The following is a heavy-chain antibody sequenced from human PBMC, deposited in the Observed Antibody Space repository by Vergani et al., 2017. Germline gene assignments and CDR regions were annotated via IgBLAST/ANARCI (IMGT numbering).Heavy chain of an antibody. CDR1: GFTFGDYA. V-gene: IGHV3-23*04. J-gene: IGHJ3*02. CDR3: AKKVFTSLADAFDI. CDR2: ISGSGGST. Sequence: EVQLVESGGGLVQPGRSLRLSCTASGFTFGDYAMSWFRQAPGKGLEWVSAISGSGGSTYDADAVKGRFTISRDNSKNTLYLQMNSLRAEDTAVYYDAKKVFTSLADAFDIWGQGTMVTVSS.